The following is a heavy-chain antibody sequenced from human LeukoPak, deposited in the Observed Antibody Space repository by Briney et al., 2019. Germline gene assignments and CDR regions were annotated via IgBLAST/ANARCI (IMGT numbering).Heavy chain of an antibody. V-gene: IGHV3-43*01. J-gene: IGHJ6*02. CDR3: AKGGRVHYYYYGMDV. D-gene: IGHD1-1*01. Sequence: GGSLRLSCAASGFTFDDYTMHWVRHAPGKGLEWVSLISWDGGSTYYADSVKGRFTISRDNSKNSLYLQMNSLRTEDTALYYCAKGGRVHYYYYGMDVWGQGTTVTVSS. CDR1: GFTFDDYT. CDR2: ISWDGGST.